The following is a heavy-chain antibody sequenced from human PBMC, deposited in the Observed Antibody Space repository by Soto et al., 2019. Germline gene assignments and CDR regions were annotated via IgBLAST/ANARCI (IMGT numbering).Heavy chain of an antibody. V-gene: IGHV3-30*18. CDR1: GFTFSSYG. J-gene: IGHJ6*03. Sequence: PGGSLRLSCAASGFTFSSYGMHWVRQAPGKGLEWVAVISYDGSNKYYADSVKGRFTISRDNSKNTLYLQMNSLRAEDTAVYYCAKTRKNGYYYYYYYMDVWGKGTTVTVSS. CDR2: ISYDGSNK. D-gene: IGHD2-8*01. CDR3: AKTRKNGYYYYYYYMDV.